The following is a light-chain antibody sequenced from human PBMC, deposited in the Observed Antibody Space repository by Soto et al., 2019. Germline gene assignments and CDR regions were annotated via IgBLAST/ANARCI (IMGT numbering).Light chain of an antibody. CDR1: QSVGTK. CDR3: LQYNKWPRT. CDR2: HVS. J-gene: IGKJ1*01. Sequence: EIVMTQSPGTLSVSPGERATLSCRASQSVGTKLAWYQQKPGQVPRLLIYHVSSRATGVPARFSGSGSVTEFTLSTSSLQSEDFAIYYCLQYNKWPRTFGQGTKVDIK. V-gene: IGKV3-15*01.